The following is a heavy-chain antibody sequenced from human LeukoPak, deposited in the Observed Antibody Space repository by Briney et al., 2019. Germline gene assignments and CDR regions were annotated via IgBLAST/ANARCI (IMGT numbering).Heavy chain of an antibody. V-gene: IGHV4-30-2*01. CDR1: GGSISSGGYS. D-gene: IGHD3-10*01. CDR2: IYHSGST. CDR3: ARGISIVQWFGE. J-gene: IGHJ4*02. Sequence: SETLSLTCAVSGGSISSGGYSWSWIRQPPGKGLEWIGYIYHSGSTNYNPSLKSRVTISVDTSKNQFSLKLSSVTAADTAVYYCARGISIVQWFGEWGQGTLVTVSS.